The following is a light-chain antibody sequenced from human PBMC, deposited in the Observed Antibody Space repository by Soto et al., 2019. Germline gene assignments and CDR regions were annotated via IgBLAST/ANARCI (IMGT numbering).Light chain of an antibody. Sequence: EFLLKQSPSTLSLSPGERATLSWRASQTVRNNYLAWYQQKPGQAPRLLIYDASSRATGIPDRFSGSGSGTDFTLTISRLEPEDFAVYYCQQYGSSGTFGQGTKGDIK. CDR1: QTVRNNY. J-gene: IGKJ1*01. V-gene: IGKV3-20*01. CDR3: QQYGSSGT. CDR2: DAS.